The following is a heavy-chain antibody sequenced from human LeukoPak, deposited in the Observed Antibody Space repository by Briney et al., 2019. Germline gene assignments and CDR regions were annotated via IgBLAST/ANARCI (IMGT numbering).Heavy chain of an antibody. V-gene: IGHV1-69*13. CDR3: ARPNTIGYCSSTSCYAWWFDP. Sequence: SVKVSCKASGGTFTSYAISWVRQAPGQGLEWMGGIIPIFGTANYAQKFQGRVTITADESTSTAYMELSSLRSEDTAVYYCARPNTIGYCSSTSCYAWWFDPWGQGTLVTVSS. J-gene: IGHJ5*02. CDR2: IIPIFGTA. D-gene: IGHD2-2*01. CDR1: GGTFTSYA.